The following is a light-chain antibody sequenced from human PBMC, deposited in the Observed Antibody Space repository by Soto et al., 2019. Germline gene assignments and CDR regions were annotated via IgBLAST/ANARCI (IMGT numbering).Light chain of an antibody. CDR1: QSIGRS. J-gene: IGKJ1*01. CDR3: QQNNKWPWT. Sequence: DIQMTQSPSTLSASVGDRVTITCRASQSIGRSLAWYQQKLGEAPNLLIYEASSLESGVPSRFSGSGSGTEFTLTISSLQSEDFAVYFCQQNNKWPWTFGPGTKVQVK. CDR2: EAS. V-gene: IGKV1-5*01.